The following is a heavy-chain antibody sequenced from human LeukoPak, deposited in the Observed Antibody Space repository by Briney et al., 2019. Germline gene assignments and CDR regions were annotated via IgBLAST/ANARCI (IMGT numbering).Heavy chain of an antibody. D-gene: IGHD3-10*01. CDR3: ARDGITPDAFDI. CDR2: ISGHNGNT. CDR1: GYSFISYG. J-gene: IGHJ3*02. V-gene: IGHV1-18*01. Sequence: ASVKVSCKASGYSFISYGITWVRQAPGQGLEWLGWISGHNGNTNYAQKVQGRVTMTTDRFTSTAYMELRSLISDDTAVYYCARDGITPDAFDIWGQGTVVTVSS.